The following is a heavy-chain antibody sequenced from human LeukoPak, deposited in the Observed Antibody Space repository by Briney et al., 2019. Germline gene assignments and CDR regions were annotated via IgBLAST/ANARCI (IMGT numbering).Heavy chain of an antibody. CDR3: ATGGGSSGYPDY. V-gene: IGHV1-2*02. CDR2: INPNTGGT. Sequence: ASVKVSCKASGYTFTGHYIHWVRQAPGQGLAWMGWINPNTGGTNYEQRFQGRVTVTRDTSINTVYMELNRLRSDDTAVYYCATGGGSSGYPDYWGQGSLIIVSS. J-gene: IGHJ4*02. CDR1: GYTFTGHY. D-gene: IGHD3-22*01.